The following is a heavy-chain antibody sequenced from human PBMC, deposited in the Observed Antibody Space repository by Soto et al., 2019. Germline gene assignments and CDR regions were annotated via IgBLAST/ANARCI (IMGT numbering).Heavy chain of an antibody. J-gene: IGHJ4*01. CDR1: GGSISSPRCC. V-gene: IGHV4-39*01. Sequence: SETLSLTCTVSGGSISSPRCCWIWNRQPPGQGLEWIGNIYYTGSTYYSPSLKSRVTVSVDTSKNQFSLKLSSVTAADTALYYCSRQPNEYSSSCLPFDYWGHGPLVTASP. D-gene: IGHD6-13*01. CDR2: IYYTGST. CDR3: SRQPNEYSSSCLPFDY.